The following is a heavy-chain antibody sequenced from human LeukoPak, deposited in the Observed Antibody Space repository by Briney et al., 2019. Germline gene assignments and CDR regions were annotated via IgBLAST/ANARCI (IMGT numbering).Heavy chain of an antibody. V-gene: IGHV4-38-2*02. CDR1: GYSISSGYY. CDR3: ARDLVLGVRGVRNYGMDV. J-gene: IGHJ6*02. D-gene: IGHD3-10*01. CDR2: IYHSGST. Sequence: PSETLSLTCTVSGYSISSGYYWGWIRQPPGKGLEWIGSIYHSGSTYYNPSLKSRVTISVDKSKNQFSLKLSSVTAADTAVYYCARDLVLGVRGVRNYGMDVWGQGTTVTVSS.